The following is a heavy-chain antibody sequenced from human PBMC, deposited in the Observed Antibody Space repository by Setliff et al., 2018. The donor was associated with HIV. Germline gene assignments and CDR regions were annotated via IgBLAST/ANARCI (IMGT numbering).Heavy chain of an antibody. Sequence: PSETLSLTCSVSGGSIISGSYYWSWIRQPAGKGLEWIGHIYTSGSTNYNPSFKRRLSISVDTSKNQFSLKLSSVTAADTAVYYCARSTYYFDSSGYKYNWFDPWGQGTRVTVSS. CDR2: IYTSGST. J-gene: IGHJ5*02. V-gene: IGHV4-61*09. CDR1: GGSIISGSYY. D-gene: IGHD3-22*01. CDR3: ARSTYYFDSSGYKYNWFDP.